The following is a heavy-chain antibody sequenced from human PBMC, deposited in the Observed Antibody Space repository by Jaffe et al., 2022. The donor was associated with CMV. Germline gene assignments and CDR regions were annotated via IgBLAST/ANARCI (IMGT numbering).Heavy chain of an antibody. CDR2: ISSSSSYI. D-gene: IGHD5-12*01. CDR1: GFTFSSYS. CDR3: ARGGTSGMATITALFDY. J-gene: IGHJ4*02. V-gene: IGHV3-21*01. Sequence: EVQLVESGGGLVKPGGSLRLSCAASGFTFSSYSMNWVRQAPGKGLEWVSSISSSSSYIYYADSVKGRFTISRDNAKNSLYLQMNSLRAEDTAVYYCARGGTSGMATITALFDYWGQGTLVTVSS.